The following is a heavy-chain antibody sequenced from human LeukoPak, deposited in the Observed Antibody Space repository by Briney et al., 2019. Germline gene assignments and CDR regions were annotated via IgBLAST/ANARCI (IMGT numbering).Heavy chain of an antibody. CDR2: TLYDGSMK. CDR3: AKSKYYYDSSGYYSLEY. Sequence: PGGSLRLSCAASGFTFSNYAMHWVRQAPGKGLEWVGVTLYDGSMKYYADSVRGRFTISRDNSKNTLYLQLNSLRAEDTAVYYCAKSKYYYDSSGYYSLEYWGQGTLVTVSS. CDR1: GFTFSNYA. V-gene: IGHV3-30*18. J-gene: IGHJ4*02. D-gene: IGHD3-22*01.